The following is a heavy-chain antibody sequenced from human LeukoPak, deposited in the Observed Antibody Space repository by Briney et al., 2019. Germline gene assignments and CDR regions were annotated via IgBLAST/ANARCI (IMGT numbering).Heavy chain of an antibody. J-gene: IGHJ4*02. Sequence: SETLSLTCTVSSGSIGSSSNYWGWIRQAPGKGLEWIGNVYYSGSTFYNPSLKSRVTISVDTSKIQFSLKLSSVAATDTAVYFCARLRFDFWSGYTHPYFDYWGQGTLVTVSS. D-gene: IGHD3-3*01. CDR2: VYYSGST. V-gene: IGHV4-39*01. CDR3: ARLRFDFWSGYTHPYFDY. CDR1: SGSIGSSSNY.